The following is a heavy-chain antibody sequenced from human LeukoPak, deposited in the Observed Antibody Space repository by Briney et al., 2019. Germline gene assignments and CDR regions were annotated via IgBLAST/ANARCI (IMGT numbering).Heavy chain of an antibody. CDR2: ISYDGSNK. V-gene: IGHV3-30*01. J-gene: IGHJ4*02. CDR1: GFTFNSYA. Sequence: GGSLRLSCAASGFTFNSYAMHWVRQAPGKGLEWVAVISYDGSNKYYADSVKGRFTISRDNSKNTLYLQMNSLRAEDTAVYYCARVEGYCSSTSCYEYFDYWGQGTLVTVSS. CDR3: ARVEGYCSSTSCYEYFDY. D-gene: IGHD2-2*01.